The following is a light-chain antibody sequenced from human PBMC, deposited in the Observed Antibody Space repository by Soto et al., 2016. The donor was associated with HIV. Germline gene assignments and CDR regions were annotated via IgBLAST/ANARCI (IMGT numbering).Light chain of an antibody. CDR2: DDS. CDR1: NIVTKS. Sequence: SYELTQPPSVSVAPGKTASIACGGNNIVTKSVHWYQQKPGQAPVLVVYDDSHRPSGIPERFSGSNSGNTATLTITRVEAGDEADYYCQVWDSSSAHPVFGGGTKLTVL. V-gene: IGLV3-21*03. CDR3: QVWDSSSAHPV. J-gene: IGLJ2*01.